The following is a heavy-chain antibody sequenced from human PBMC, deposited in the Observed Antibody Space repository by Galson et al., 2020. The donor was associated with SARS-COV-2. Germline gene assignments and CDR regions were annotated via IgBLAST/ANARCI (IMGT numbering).Heavy chain of an antibody. CDR3: ARDSSGWSWASV. CDR2: IYYSGST. D-gene: IGHD6-19*01. J-gene: IGHJ4*02. CDR1: DDSINSGGYY. V-gene: IGHV4-31*03. Sequence: SETLSLTYTVSDDSINSGGYYWSWIRQHPGKSLEWIGYIYYSGSTHYNPSIQSRVTISVDTSKNQFSPKLSTVTAADTAVYYCARDSSGWSWASVWGEVALVTVSS.